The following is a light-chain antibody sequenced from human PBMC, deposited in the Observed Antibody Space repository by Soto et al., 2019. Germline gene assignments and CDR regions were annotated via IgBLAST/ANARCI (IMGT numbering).Light chain of an antibody. V-gene: IGKV1-39*01. J-gene: IGKJ1*01. CDR2: AAS. CDR1: QSISNH. CDR3: QQSYSTPWT. Sequence: IQITQSPASLSASVQERVIITCRASQSISNHLNWYQQKPGKAPKLLIYAASSLQSGVPSRFSGSGSGTDFTLTISSLQPEDFATYYCQQSYSTPWTFGQGTKVDIK.